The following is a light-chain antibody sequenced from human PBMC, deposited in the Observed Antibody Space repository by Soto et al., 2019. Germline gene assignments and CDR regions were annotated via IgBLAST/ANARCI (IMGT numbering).Light chain of an antibody. V-gene: IGKV1-6*01. Sequence: IQITQAPSSLSASVRDRVTITCRASQGIRNNLGWYQQKPGKAPKLLIFTASSLQSGVPSRFSGSGSGTDFTLTISSLQPEDFATYYCLQDYNFPWTFGQGTKVDI. CDR2: TAS. CDR1: QGIRNN. CDR3: LQDYNFPWT. J-gene: IGKJ1*01.